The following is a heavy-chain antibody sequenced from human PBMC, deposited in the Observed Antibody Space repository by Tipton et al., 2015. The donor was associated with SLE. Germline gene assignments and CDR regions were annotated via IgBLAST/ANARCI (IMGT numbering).Heavy chain of an antibody. Sequence: TLSLTCAVYGGSISSHYWSWIRQPPGKGLEWIGYIYYSGSTNYNPSLKSRVTISVDTSKNQFSLKLSSVTAADTAVYYCARAELYGDFDYWGQGTLVTVSS. J-gene: IGHJ4*02. CDR2: IYYSGST. CDR3: ARAELYGDFDY. V-gene: IGHV4-59*08. CDR1: GGSISSHY. D-gene: IGHD4-17*01.